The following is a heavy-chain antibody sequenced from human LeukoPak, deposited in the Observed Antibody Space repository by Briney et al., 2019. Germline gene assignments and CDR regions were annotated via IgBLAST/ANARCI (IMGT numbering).Heavy chain of an antibody. D-gene: IGHD6-13*01. Sequence: SETLSLTCAVYGGSFSGYYWSWIRQPPGKGLEWIGEINHSGSTNYNPSLKSRVTISVDTSKNQFSLKLSSVTAADTAVYYCARQTYSSSWGIVDYWGQGTLVTVSS. CDR1: GGSFSGYY. V-gene: IGHV4-34*01. CDR3: ARQTYSSSWGIVDY. J-gene: IGHJ4*02. CDR2: INHSGST.